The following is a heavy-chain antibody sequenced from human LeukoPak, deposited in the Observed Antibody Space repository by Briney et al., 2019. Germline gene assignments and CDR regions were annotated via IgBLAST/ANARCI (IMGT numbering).Heavy chain of an antibody. CDR2: IRYDGTNQ. CDR1: GFTFSSYG. Sequence: GGSLRLSCAASGFTFSSYGMHWVRQAPGKGLEWVAFIRYDGTNQYYADSVKGRFTISRDNSRNMVYLQMNSLRAEDTAVYYCAKDMDYYGSGSPDYWGQGTLVTVSS. V-gene: IGHV3-30*02. CDR3: AKDMDYYGSGSPDY. J-gene: IGHJ4*02. D-gene: IGHD3-10*01.